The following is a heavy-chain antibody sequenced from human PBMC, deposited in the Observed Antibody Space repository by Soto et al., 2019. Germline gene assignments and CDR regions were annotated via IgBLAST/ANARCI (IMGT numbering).Heavy chain of an antibody. V-gene: IGHV3-21*01. CDR1: GFTFSSYS. CDR2: ISSSSSYI. CDR3: ARVGRDIVLMVYAPTLDY. J-gene: IGHJ4*02. Sequence: GGSLRLSCAASGFTFSSYSMNWVRQAPGKGLEWVSSISSSSSYIYYADSVKGRFTISRDNAKKSRYLQMNSLRAEDTAVYYCARVGRDIVLMVYAPTLDYWGQGTLVTVSS. D-gene: IGHD2-8*01.